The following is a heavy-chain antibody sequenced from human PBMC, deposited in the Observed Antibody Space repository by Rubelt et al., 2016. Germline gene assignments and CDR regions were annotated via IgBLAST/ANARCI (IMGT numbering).Heavy chain of an antibody. CDR1: GFTFSSYW. CDR3: ARTPGDRHWYFDL. D-gene: IGHD4-17*01. Sequence: GGGLVQPGGSLRLSCAASGFTFSSYWMHWVRQAPGKGLVWVSRINSDGSSTSYADSVKGRFTISRDNAKNTLYLQMNSLRAEDTAVYYCARTPGDRHWYFDLWGRGTLVTVSS. J-gene: IGHJ2*01. CDR2: INSDGSST. V-gene: IGHV3-74*01.